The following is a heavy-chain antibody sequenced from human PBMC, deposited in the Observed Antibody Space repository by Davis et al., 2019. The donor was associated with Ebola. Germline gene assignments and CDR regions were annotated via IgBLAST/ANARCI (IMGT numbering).Heavy chain of an antibody. Sequence: ASVKVSCKASGYTFTSYYMHWVRQAPGQGLAWMGIINPSGGSTSYAQKFQGRVTMTRDTSTSPVYMELSSLRSEDTAVYYCASPGPVGGSYLHYWGQGTLVTVSS. CDR2: INPSGGST. CDR1: GYTFTSYY. V-gene: IGHV1-46*01. D-gene: IGHD1-26*01. J-gene: IGHJ4*02. CDR3: ASPGPVGGSYLHY.